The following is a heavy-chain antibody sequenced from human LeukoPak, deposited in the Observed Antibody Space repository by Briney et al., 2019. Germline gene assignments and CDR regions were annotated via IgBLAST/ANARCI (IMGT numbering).Heavy chain of an antibody. CDR3: ARGPSGEITIFGVVILPFDY. J-gene: IGHJ4*02. V-gene: IGHV4-59*08. Sequence: SETLSLTCTVSGGSISSYYWGWIRQPPGKGLEWIGYIYYSGSTNYNPSLKSRVTISVDTSKNQFSLKLSSVTAADTAVYYCARGPSGEITIFGVVILPFDYWGQGTLVTVSS. D-gene: IGHD3-3*01. CDR1: GGSISSYY. CDR2: IYYSGST.